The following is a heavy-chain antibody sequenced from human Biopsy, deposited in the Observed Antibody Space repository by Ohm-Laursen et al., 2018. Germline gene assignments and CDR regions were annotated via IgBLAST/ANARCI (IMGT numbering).Heavy chain of an antibody. J-gene: IGHJ4*02. CDR3: ARDPLNGHKHFDY. D-gene: IGHD2-8*01. Sequence: SVKVSCNAYSYTFTDYNIHWMRQAPGQGLEWLGYINCKTGATNYAQKFQGTVTMTRDTSISTAYLALGSLRSADTAIYYCARDPLNGHKHFDYWGQGSLVTVSS. CDR1: SYTFTDYN. V-gene: IGHV1-2*02. CDR2: INCKTGAT.